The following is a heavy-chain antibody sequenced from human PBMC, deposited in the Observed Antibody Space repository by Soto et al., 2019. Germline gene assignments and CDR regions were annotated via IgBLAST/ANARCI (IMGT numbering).Heavy chain of an antibody. J-gene: IGHJ3*02. V-gene: IGHV3-23*01. CDR3: AKDLKGGPPFGPPGDTHDALDI. Sequence: GGSLRLSCAASGFTFSSYAMSWVHQAPGKGLEWVSAISGSGGSTYYADSVKGRFTISRDNSKNTLYLQMNSLRAEDTAVYYCAKDLKGGPPFGPPGDTHDALDIWGQGTMVTVSS. D-gene: IGHD3-16*01. CDR2: ISGSGGST. CDR1: GFTFSSYA.